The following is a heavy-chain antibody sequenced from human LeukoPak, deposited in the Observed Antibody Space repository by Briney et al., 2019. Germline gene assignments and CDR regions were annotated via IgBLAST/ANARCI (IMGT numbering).Heavy chain of an antibody. D-gene: IGHD6-19*01. CDR1: GGSFSGHY. Sequence: SETLSLTCAVYGGSFSGHYWNWIRQPPGKGLEWIGYIHSSGSTKYNPSLKSRVTISVDTSKNQFSLKLSSVTAADRAVYYCARWYSSGWAFDYWGQGTLVTVSS. CDR2: IHSSGST. J-gene: IGHJ4*02. CDR3: ARWYSSGWAFDY. V-gene: IGHV4-59*08.